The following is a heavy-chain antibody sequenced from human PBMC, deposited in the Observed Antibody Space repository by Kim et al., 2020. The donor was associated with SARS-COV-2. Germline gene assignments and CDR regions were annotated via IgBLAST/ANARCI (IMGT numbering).Heavy chain of an antibody. CDR3: ARDLRLGIAAAGMRPFDY. CDR1: GFTFSSYA. Sequence: GGSLRLSCAASGFTFSSYAMHWVRQAPGKGLEWVAVISYDGSNKYYADSVKGRFTISRDNSKNTLYLQMNSPRAEDTAVYYCARDLRLGIAAAGMRPFDYWGQGTLVTVSS. J-gene: IGHJ4*02. D-gene: IGHD6-13*01. CDR2: ISYDGSNK. V-gene: IGHV3-30*04.